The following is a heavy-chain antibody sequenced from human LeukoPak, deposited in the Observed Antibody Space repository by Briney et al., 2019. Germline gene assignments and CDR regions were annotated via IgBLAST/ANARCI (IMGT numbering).Heavy chain of an antibody. CDR3: AKLYSSSSRGGYY. V-gene: IGHV3-30*18. Sequence: PGGSLRLSCAAPGFTFSSYGMHWVRQAPGKGLEWVAVVSYDGSNTYADSVKGRFTISRDNSKNTLYLQMNSLRAEDTALYYCAKLYSSSSRGGYYWGQGTLVTVSS. D-gene: IGHD6-13*01. CDR2: VSYDGSNT. CDR1: GFTFSSYG. J-gene: IGHJ4*02.